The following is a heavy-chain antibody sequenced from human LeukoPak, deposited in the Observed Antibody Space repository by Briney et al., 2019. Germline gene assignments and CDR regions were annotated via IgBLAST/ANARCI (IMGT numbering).Heavy chain of an antibody. CDR2: LSPSSTTI. V-gene: IGHV3-48*02. J-gene: IGHJ6*02. CDR3: ATVHCSGGSCYDGSYYGMDV. CDR1: GFNFIVYR. Sequence: GGSLRLSCAASGFNFIVYRMNWVRQAPGKGQEWLSYLSPSSTTIYYADSVKGRFTVSRDNAKNSLYLQMNSLRDEDTAVYYCATVHCSGGSCYDGSYYGMDVWGQGTTVTVSS. D-gene: IGHD2-15*01.